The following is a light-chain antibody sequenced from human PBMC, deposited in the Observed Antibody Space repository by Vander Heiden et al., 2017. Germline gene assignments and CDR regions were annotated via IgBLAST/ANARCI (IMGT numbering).Light chain of an antibody. CDR3: QSADSSEGV. CDR2: KDS. CDR1: ALPKQY. V-gene: IGLV3-25*03. Sequence: SYELTQPPSVSVSPGQTARITCSGDALPKQYAYWYQQKPGQAPVLVIYKDSERPSGIPERFSGSSSGTTVTLTISGVQAEDEADYYCQSADSSEGVFGGGTKLTGL. J-gene: IGLJ3*02.